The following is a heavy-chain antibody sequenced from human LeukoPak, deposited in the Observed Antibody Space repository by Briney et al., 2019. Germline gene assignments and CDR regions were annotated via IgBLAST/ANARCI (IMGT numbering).Heavy chain of an antibody. D-gene: IGHD1-26*01. V-gene: IGHV3-74*01. CDR3: ASPPYGGSYFVYY. J-gene: IGHJ4*02. CDR1: GFTFSRYW. Sequence: GGSLRLSCAASGFTFSRYWMHWVRQAPGKGLMWVSRITPDGTATSYADSVKGRFTISRDNAKNTLYLQVNSLRAEDTAVYYCASPPYGGSYFVYYWGQGTLVTVSS. CDR2: ITPDGTAT.